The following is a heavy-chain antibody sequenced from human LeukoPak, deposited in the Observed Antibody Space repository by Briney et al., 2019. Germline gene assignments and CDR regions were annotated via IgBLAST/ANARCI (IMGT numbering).Heavy chain of an antibody. Sequence: PGGSLKLSFDVSGFRLGTDYMTWLRPAPGKGLVWVSVVHSGGATFYADSVKGRFTISRDTSKNTVSVEMTNLRAEDTGVYYCARGYDFWSGSSPGVFDVWGQGTVVSVSS. V-gene: IGHV3-53*01. D-gene: IGHD3-3*01. CDR3: ARGYDFWSGSSPGVFDV. J-gene: IGHJ3*01. CDR2: VHSGGAT. CDR1: GFRLGTDY.